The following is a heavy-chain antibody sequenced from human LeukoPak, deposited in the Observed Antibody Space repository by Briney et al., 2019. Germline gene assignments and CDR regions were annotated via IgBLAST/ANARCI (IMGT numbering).Heavy chain of an antibody. V-gene: IGHV1-18*01. J-gene: IGHJ4*02. CDR2: ISSNSDNT. CDR3: ARDTDHYFDY. CDR1: GYTFSSYG. Sequence: ASVKVSCRASGYTFSSYGISWVRQAPGQGLEWMGWISSNSDNTNYAQKFQGRVTMTTDTSTSTAYMELRSLRSDDTAVYYCARDTDHYFDYWGQGTLVTVSS. D-gene: IGHD2-8*02.